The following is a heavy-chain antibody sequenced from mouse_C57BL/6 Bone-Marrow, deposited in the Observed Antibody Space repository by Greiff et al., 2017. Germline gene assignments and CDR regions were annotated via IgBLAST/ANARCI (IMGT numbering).Heavy chain of an antibody. Sequence: EVQVVESGGDLVKPGGSLTLSCAASGFTFSSYGMSWVRQTPDNRLEWVATLSSGGSYSYSPDSVKGRFTISRDNAKNTQYLQMSSVKSEDTAMYYCARHYDYYAMDYWGQGTSVTVSS. CDR3: ARHYDYYAMDY. CDR1: GFTFSSYG. V-gene: IGHV5-6*01. CDR2: LSSGGSYS. J-gene: IGHJ4*01.